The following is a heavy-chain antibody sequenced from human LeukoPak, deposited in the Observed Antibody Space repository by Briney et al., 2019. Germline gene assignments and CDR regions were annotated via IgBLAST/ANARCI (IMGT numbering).Heavy chain of an antibody. V-gene: IGHV4-59*01. J-gene: IGHJ5*02. CDR1: GGSISNYY. CDR3: ARDKTGNNWFDP. D-gene: IGHD3-9*01. CDR2: IFYSGST. Sequence: SETLSLTCTVSGGSISNYYWSWIRQPPGKGLEWIGYIFYSGSTNYNPSLNSRATISGDTSKNQFSPKLRSVTAADTAVYYCARDKTGNNWFDPWGQGTLVTVSS.